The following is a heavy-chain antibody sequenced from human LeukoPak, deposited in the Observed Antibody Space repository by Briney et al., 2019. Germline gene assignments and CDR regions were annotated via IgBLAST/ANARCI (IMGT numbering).Heavy chain of an antibody. CDR1: GFTFSSYW. CDR3: ARLMVVVVTRGDVAFDI. D-gene: IGHD3-22*01. V-gene: IGHV3-7*01. J-gene: IGHJ3*02. Sequence: GGSLRLSCAASGFTFSSYWMSWVRQAPGKGLEWVANIKQDGSERYYVDSVKGRFTISRDNAKNSLYLQMNSLRAEDTAVYYCARLMVVVVTRGDVAFDIWGQGTMVTVSS. CDR2: IKQDGSER.